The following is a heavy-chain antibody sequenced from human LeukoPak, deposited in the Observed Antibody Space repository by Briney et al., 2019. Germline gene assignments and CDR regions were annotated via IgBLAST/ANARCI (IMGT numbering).Heavy chain of an antibody. CDR3: ARHAWGPTYYYDSSGYFHFDY. D-gene: IGHD3-22*01. J-gene: IGHJ4*02. V-gene: IGHV5-51*01. CDR2: IYPGDSDT. Sequence: GESLKISCKGSGYSFTSYWIGWVRQMPGKGLEWMGIIYPGDSDTRYSPSFQGQVTISADKSISTAYPQWSSLKASDTAMYYCARHAWGPTYYYDSSGYFHFDYWGQGTLVTVSS. CDR1: GYSFTSYW.